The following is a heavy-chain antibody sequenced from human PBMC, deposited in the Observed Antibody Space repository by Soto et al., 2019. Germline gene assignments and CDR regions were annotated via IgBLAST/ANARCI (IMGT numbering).Heavy chain of an antibody. CDR1: GYTFTGYY. CDR2: INPNSGGT. V-gene: IGHV1-2*04. D-gene: IGHD6-6*01. J-gene: IGHJ4*02. Sequence: GASVKVSCKASGYTFTGYYMHWVRQAPGQGLEWMGWINPNSGGTNYAQKFQGWVTMTRDTSISTAYMELSRLRSDDTAVYYCARFRTSTLTDPKYSSSSGYYFDYWGQGTLVTVSS. CDR3: ARFRTSTLTDPKYSSSSGYYFDY.